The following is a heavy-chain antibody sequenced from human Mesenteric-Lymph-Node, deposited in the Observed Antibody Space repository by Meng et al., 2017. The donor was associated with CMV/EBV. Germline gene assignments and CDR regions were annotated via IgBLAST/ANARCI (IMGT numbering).Heavy chain of an antibody. J-gene: IGHJ4*02. Sequence: SETLSLTCAVYGGSFSGYYWSWIRQPPGKGLEWIGEINHSGSTNYNPSLKSRVTISVDTSKNQFSLKLSSVTAADTAVYYCARETTGGFDYWGQGTLVTVSS. CDR1: GGSFSGYY. CDR3: ARETTGGFDY. CDR2: INHSGST. D-gene: IGHD1-1*01. V-gene: IGHV4-34*01.